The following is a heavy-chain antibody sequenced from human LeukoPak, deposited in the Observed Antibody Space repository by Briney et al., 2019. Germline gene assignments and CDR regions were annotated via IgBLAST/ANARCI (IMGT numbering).Heavy chain of an antibody. Sequence: GGSLRLSCAASGLTFSSYWMSWVRQAPGKGLEWVANIKQDGSEKYYVDSVKGRFTISRDNAKNSLYLQMNSLRAEDTAVYYCARDPMIVVVTYFDYWGQGTLVTVSS. V-gene: IGHV3-7*01. CDR1: GLTFSSYW. D-gene: IGHD3-22*01. J-gene: IGHJ4*02. CDR2: IKQDGSEK. CDR3: ARDPMIVVVTYFDY.